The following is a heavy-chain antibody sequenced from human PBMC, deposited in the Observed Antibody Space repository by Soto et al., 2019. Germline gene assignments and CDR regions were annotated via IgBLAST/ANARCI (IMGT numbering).Heavy chain of an antibody. D-gene: IGHD6-19*01. CDR1: GFTFSSYV. Sequence: EVQLLESGGGLVQPGGSLRLSCAASGFTFSSYVVSRVRQVPGKGLEWVSSISTDGSSTYYADSVKGRFTISRDNPKNTLYLKMNSLRVEDTAVYYCAKFRQWLVYFDSWGQGTLVTVSS. V-gene: IGHV3-23*01. CDR3: AKFRQWLVYFDS. CDR2: ISTDGSST. J-gene: IGHJ4*02.